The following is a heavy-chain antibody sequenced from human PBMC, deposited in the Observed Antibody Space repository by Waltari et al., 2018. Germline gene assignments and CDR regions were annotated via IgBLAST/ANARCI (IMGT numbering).Heavy chain of an antibody. J-gene: IGHJ3*01. CDR3: ARSGNYDILTGYSPDAFDV. V-gene: IGHV4-39*01. D-gene: IGHD3-9*01. CDR1: GDSISSSSFY. CDR2: IDSSATN. Sequence: QVQLQESGPGLVKPSETLSLTCSVSGDSISSSSFYWGWIRQPPGKGLEWIGTIDSSATNYYNTALNRRVTISEDTSKNQVSLRLRSVTAADTAVYYCARSGNYDILTGYSPDAFDVWGQGTMVTVSS.